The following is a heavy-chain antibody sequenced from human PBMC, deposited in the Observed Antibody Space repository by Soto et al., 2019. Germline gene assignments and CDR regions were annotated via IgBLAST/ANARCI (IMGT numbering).Heavy chain of an antibody. V-gene: IGHV4-39*01. CDR1: GGSISSSIYY. CDR3: ARYCSSTSCPRDDAFDV. Sequence: QLQLQESGPGLVKPSETLSLTCAVSGGSISSSIYYWGWIRQPPGKGLEWIGSIYYSGSTYHNPSLKSRVTVSVDTYKNQFSLKLCSVTAADTALYYCARYCSSTSCPRDDAFDVWGQGTMVTVSS. CDR2: IYYSGST. J-gene: IGHJ3*01. D-gene: IGHD2-2*01.